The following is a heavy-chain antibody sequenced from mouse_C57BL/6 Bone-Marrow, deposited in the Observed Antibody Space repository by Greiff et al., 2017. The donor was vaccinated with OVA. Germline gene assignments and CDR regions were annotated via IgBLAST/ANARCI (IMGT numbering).Heavy chain of an antibody. CDR3: ARRRWDYFDY. CDR2: IYPGSGNT. CDR1: GYTFTDYY. J-gene: IGHJ2*01. Sequence: QVQLQQSGAELVRPGASVKLSCKASGYTFTDYYINWVKQRPGQGLEWIARIYPGSGNTYYNEKFKGKATLTAEKSSSTAYMQLSSLTSEDSAVYFCARRRWDYFDYWGQGTTLTVSS. V-gene: IGHV1-76*01. D-gene: IGHD4-1*01.